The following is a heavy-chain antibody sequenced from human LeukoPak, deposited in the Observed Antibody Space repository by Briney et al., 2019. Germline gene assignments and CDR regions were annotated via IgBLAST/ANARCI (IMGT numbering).Heavy chain of an antibody. CDR1: GGSISSYY. V-gene: IGHV4-4*07. D-gene: IGHD3-9*01. CDR2: IYTSGRI. Sequence: SETLSLTCTVSGGSISSYYWSWIRQPAGKGLEWIGRIYTSGRINYNPSLKSRVPKSVDTSKNQFSLKLSSVTAADAAVYYCAASGVLRYFDWLLDPGYGMDVWGQGTTVTVSS. J-gene: IGHJ6*02. CDR3: AASGVLRYFDWLLDPGYGMDV.